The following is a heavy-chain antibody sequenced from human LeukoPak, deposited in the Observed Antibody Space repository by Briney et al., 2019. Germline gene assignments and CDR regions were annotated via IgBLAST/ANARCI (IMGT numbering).Heavy chain of an antibody. CDR1: GYTFTGYY. V-gene: IGHV1-2*02. CDR2: INPNSGGT. D-gene: IGHD3-22*01. Sequence: ASVKVSCKASGYTFTGYYMHWVRQAPGQGLEWMGWINPNSGGTNYAQKFQGRVTITTDESTSTAYMELSSLRSEDTAVYYCARDRLPGYYDSSGSRAFDIWGQGTMVTVSS. J-gene: IGHJ3*02. CDR3: ARDRLPGYYDSSGSRAFDI.